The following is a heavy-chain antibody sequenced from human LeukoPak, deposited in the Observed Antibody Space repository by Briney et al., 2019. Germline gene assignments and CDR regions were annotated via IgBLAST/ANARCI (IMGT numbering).Heavy chain of an antibody. CDR3: AGLVGRYSSGLYYYYFDY. CDR2: IYYSGST. V-gene: IGHV4-61*01. J-gene: IGHJ4*02. D-gene: IGHD3-22*01. CDR1: GGSVSSGSYY. Sequence: SETLSLTCTVSGGSVSSGSYYWSWIRQPPGKGLEWIGYIYYSGSTNYNPSLKSRVTISVDTSKNQFSLKLSSVTATDTAVYYCAGLVGRYSSGLYYYYFDYWGQGTLVTVSS.